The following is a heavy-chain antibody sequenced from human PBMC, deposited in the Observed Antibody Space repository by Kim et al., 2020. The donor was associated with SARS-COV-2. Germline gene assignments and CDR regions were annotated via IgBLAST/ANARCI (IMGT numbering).Heavy chain of an antibody. CDR2: ITYDGSNK. J-gene: IGHJ4*02. CDR1: GFTFSSYG. Sequence: GGSLRLSCAASGFTFSSYGMHWVRQAPGKGLEWVAVITYDGSNKYYADSVKGRFTISRDNSKNTLYLQMNSLRAEDTAVYYCAKDRIWGAIVVVTAFDYWGQGTLVTVSS. CDR3: AKDRIWGAIVVVTAFDY. D-gene: IGHD2-21*02. V-gene: IGHV3-30*18.